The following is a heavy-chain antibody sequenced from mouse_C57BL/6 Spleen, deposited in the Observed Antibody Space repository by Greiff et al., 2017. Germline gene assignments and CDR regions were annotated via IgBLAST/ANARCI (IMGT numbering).Heavy chain of an antibody. CDR3: ARYDGYYDYYAMDY. V-gene: IGHV1-55*01. CDR2: IYPGSGST. CDR1: GYTFTSYW. Sequence: QVQLKQPGAELVKPGASVKMSCKASGYTFTSYWITWVKQRPGQGLEWIGDIYPGSGSTNYNEKFKSKATLTVDTSSSTAYMQLSSLTSEDSAVYYCARYDGYYDYYAMDYWGQGTSVTVSS. J-gene: IGHJ4*01. D-gene: IGHD2-3*01.